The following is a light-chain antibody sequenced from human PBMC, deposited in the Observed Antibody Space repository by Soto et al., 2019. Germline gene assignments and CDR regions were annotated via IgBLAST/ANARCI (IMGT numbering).Light chain of an antibody. Sequence: DIQMTQSPSTLSASVGDRVTITCRASQRISSWLAWYQQKPGKAPKLLIYKASSLESGVLSRFSGSESGTEFTLTINSLQPDDFATYYCLQYNSNSQTFGQGTKVEIK. CDR2: KAS. V-gene: IGKV1-5*03. J-gene: IGKJ1*01. CDR3: LQYNSNSQT. CDR1: QRISSW.